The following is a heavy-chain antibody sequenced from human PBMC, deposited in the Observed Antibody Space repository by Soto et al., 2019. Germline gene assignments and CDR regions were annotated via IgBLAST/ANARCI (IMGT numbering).Heavy chain of an antibody. D-gene: IGHD3-10*01. V-gene: IGHV4-30-2*01. CDR3: ARAHGSGWGAFDI. Sequence: QLQLQESGSGLVKPSQTLSLTCAVSGGSISSGGYSWSWIRQPPGKGLEWIGYIYHSGSTYYNPSLKSRVTISVDRSKNQFSLKLSSVTAADKAVYYCARAHGSGWGAFDIWGQGTMVTVSS. CDR2: IYHSGST. CDR1: GGSISSGGYS. J-gene: IGHJ3*02.